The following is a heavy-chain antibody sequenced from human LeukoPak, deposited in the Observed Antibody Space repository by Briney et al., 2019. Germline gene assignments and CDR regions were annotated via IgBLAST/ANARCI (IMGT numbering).Heavy chain of an antibody. V-gene: IGHV3-7*03. D-gene: IGHD5/OR15-5a*01. CDR3: TSGYSVARHDHY. Sequence: GGSLRLSCAASGFVFSGYWMSWVRQAPGKGLEWVANINEDGSKKHYLDSVEGRFTISRDNAKNSLYLQMNSLRAEDTAVYFCTSGYSVARHDHYWGPGTLVIVSS. J-gene: IGHJ4*02. CDR2: INEDGSKK. CDR1: GFVFSGYW.